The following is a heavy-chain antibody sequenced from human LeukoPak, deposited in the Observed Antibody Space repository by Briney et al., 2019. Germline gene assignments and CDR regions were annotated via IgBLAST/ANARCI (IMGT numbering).Heavy chain of an antibody. CDR2: AHNDGDTK. V-gene: IGHV3-30*02. CDR3: ATGSGSYYSH. J-gene: IGHJ4*02. CDR1: GLTFSSYW. Sequence: PGGSLRLSCAASGLTFSSYWMRWVRQAPGKGLEWVAVAHNDGDTKYYADSVRGRFTISRDNSKNTLHLQMSSLRAEDTAVYYCATGSGSYYSHWGQGTLVTVSS. D-gene: IGHD3-22*01.